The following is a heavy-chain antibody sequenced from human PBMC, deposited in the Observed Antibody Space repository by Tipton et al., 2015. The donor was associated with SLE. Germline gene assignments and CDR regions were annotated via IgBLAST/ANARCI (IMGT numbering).Heavy chain of an antibody. D-gene: IGHD4-17*01. CDR2: VYYSGRS. J-gene: IGHJ3*02. V-gene: IGHV4-59*07. CDR3: ARRRYGDFLLPDAFDI. CDR1: GGSTSSHY. Sequence: TLSLTCTVSGGSTSSHYWSWIRQSPGKGLEWIGYVYYSGRSHYSPSLRSRVSISIDTSNNQVSLKLSSVTAADTAVYYCARRRYGDFLLPDAFDIWGQGTMVTVSS.